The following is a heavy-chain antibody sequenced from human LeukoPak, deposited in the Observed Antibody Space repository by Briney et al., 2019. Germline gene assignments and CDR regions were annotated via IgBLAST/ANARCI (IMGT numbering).Heavy chain of an antibody. V-gene: IGHV3-30*18. CDR1: GFTFNSYA. D-gene: IGHD2-2*01. CDR2: ISNDGRNT. J-gene: IGHJ6*04. CDR3: VKAEGGSTSWYDFYYYGMDV. Sequence: GGSLRLSCAASGFTFNSYAMHWVRQAPGKGLEWVAVISNDGRNTYVADSVKGRFTISRDNSKNTPYLQMSSLRIEDTAVYYCVKAEGGSTSWYDFYYYGMDVWGKGTTITVSS.